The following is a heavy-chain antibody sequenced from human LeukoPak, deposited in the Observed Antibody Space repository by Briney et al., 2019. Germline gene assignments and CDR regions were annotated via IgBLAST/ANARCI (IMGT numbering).Heavy chain of an antibody. CDR2: IYYSGST. Sequence: SETLSLTCTVSGGSISSYYWSWIRQPPGKGLEWLGYIYYSGSTNYNPSLKSRVTISVDTSENQFSLKLSSVTAADTAVYYCARDLLTVDAFDIWGQGTMVTVSS. V-gene: IGHV4-59*01. D-gene: IGHD2-15*01. CDR3: ARDLLTVDAFDI. J-gene: IGHJ3*02. CDR1: GGSISSYY.